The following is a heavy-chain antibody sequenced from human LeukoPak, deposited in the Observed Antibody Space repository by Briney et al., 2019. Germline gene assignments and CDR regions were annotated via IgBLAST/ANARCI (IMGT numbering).Heavy chain of an antibody. CDR2: ISSSSSYI. Sequence: PGGSLRLSCAASGFTFSSYSMNWVRQAPGKGLEWVSSISSSSSYIYYADSVKGRFTISRDNAKNSLYLQMNSLRAEDTAVYYCAREEMSSGWYRAPTFFDFWGQGTLVTVSS. CDR3: AREEMSSGWYRAPTFFDF. V-gene: IGHV3-21*01. CDR1: GFTFSSYS. D-gene: IGHD6-19*01. J-gene: IGHJ4*02.